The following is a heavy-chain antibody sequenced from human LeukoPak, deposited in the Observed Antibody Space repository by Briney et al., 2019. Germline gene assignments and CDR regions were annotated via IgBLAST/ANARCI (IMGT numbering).Heavy chain of an antibody. CDR1: GYTFTSYG. J-gene: IGHJ2*01. Sequence: GASVKVSCKASGYTFTSYGISWVRQAPGQGLEWMGWISAYNGNTNYAQKLQGRVTMTTDTSTSAAYMELRSLRSDDTAVYYCAAPLERGDCCHFDLWGRGTLVTVSS. V-gene: IGHV1-18*01. CDR3: AAPLERGDCCHFDL. D-gene: IGHD2-21*02. CDR2: ISAYNGNT.